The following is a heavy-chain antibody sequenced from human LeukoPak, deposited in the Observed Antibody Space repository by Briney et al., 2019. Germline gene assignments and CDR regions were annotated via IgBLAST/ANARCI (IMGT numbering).Heavy chain of an antibody. J-gene: IGHJ4*02. CDR1: GYSFTSYW. V-gene: IGHV5-51*01. CDR2: IHPGYSNT. Sequence: GESLKISCRGSGYSFTSYWVGWVRQMPGEGLEWMGIIHPGYSNTRYSPSVQGQVTISADKSISTDYLQWSSLKASDTAMYYCARQWNWNYPFDYWGQGTLVTVSS. CDR3: ARQWNWNYPFDY. D-gene: IGHD1-7*01.